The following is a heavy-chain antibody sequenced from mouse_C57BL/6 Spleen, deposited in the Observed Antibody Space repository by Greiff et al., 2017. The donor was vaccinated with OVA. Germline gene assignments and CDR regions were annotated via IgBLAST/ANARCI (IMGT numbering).Heavy chain of an antibody. V-gene: IGHV1-82*01. J-gene: IGHJ2*01. Sequence: QVQLQQSGPELVKPGASVKISCKASGYAFSSSWMNWVKQRPGKGLEWIGRIYPGDGDTNYNGKFKGKATLTADKSSSTAYMQLSSLTSEDSAVYFGARWIGYDGGNYFDYWGQGTTLTVSS. CDR1: GYAFSSSW. CDR2: IYPGDGDT. D-gene: IGHD2-2*01. CDR3: ARWIGYDGGNYFDY.